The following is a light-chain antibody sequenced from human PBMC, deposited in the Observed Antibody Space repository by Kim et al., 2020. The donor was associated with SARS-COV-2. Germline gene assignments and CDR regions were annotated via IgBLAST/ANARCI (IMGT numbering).Light chain of an antibody. CDR1: NLRNYY. CDR2: GRN. Sequence: SSELTQDPTVSVALGRTVRSNCQGDNLRNYYATWYQHKPGQAPVLAIYGRNSRPSEIPDRFSGSTSGNTASLTITGAQAEDEADYYCNTRDNSAKVIFGGGTKLTVL. V-gene: IGLV3-19*01. CDR3: NTRDNSAKVI. J-gene: IGLJ2*01.